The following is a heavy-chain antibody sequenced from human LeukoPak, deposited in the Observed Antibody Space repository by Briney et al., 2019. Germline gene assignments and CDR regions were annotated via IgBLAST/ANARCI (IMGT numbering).Heavy chain of an antibody. D-gene: IGHD3-9*01. CDR2: ISSSSSYI. CDR3: ARDYDILTGSFDY. V-gene: IGHV3-21*01. J-gene: IGHJ4*02. Sequence: GGSLRLSCAASGFTFSSYSMNWVRQAPGKGLEWVSSISSSSSYIYYADSVKGRFTISRDNAKNSLYLQMNSLRAEDTAVYYCARDYDILTGSFDYWGQGTLVTVSS. CDR1: GFTFSSYS.